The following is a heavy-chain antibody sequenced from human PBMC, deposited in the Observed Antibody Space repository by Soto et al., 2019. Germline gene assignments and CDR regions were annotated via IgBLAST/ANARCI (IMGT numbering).Heavy chain of an antibody. CDR2: MYYSGST. Sequence: QLQLQESGPGLVKPSETLSLSCTVSGDSISTSSSYYWGWIRQPPGKGLEWIANMYYSGSTYYNPSLKSRVTISLETSKNQFSLKLSYVTAADTAVYYCARIKIVGILTYYMDVWGKGTTVTVSS. V-gene: IGHV4-39*01. D-gene: IGHD3-3*01. CDR3: ARIKIVGILTYYMDV. J-gene: IGHJ6*03. CDR1: GDSISTSSSYY.